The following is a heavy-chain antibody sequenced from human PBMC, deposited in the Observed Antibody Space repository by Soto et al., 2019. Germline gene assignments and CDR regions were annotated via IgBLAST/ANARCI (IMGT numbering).Heavy chain of an antibody. CDR1: GDSVSGSSAA. Sequence: SQTLSLTCAISGDSVSGSSAAWNWIRQSPSRGLEWLGRTYYRSRWYNDYAVSVKSRITVTPDTSKNQFSLHLNSVTPEDTAVYYCASEFPYYVSSDSYLDYWGQGALVTVSS. V-gene: IGHV6-1*01. J-gene: IGHJ4*02. D-gene: IGHD3-16*01. CDR3: ASEFPYYVSSDSYLDY. CDR2: TYYRSRWYN.